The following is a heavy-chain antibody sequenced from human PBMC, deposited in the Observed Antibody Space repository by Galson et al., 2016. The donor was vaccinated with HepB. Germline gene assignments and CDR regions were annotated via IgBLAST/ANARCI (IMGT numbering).Heavy chain of an antibody. D-gene: IGHD6-19*01. J-gene: IGHJ4*02. V-gene: IGHV3-23*01. CDR3: ARERPDIAVAAVDY. Sequence: SLRLSCAASGFTFSSYAMNWVRQAPGKGLEWVAAVSGSAAGTEYGITTDYADSVKGRFTISRDNSKNTLYLQMNSLRAEDTAVYYCARERPDIAVAAVDYWGQGTLVTVSS. CDR1: GFTFSSYA. CDR2: VSGSAAGTEYGITT.